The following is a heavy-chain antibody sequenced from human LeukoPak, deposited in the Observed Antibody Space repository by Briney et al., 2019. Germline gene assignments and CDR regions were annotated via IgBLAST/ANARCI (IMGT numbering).Heavy chain of an antibody. V-gene: IGHV1-69*04. CDR2: IIPILGIA. CDR1: GYTFTSYG. D-gene: IGHD3-10*01. J-gene: IGHJ6*02. Sequence: GASVKVSCKASGYTFTSYGISWVRQAPGQGLEWMGRIIPILGIANYVQKFQGRVTITADKSTSTAYMELSSLRSEDTAVYYCARDRVDYGSGSYYYGMDVWGQGTTVTVSS. CDR3: ARDRVDYGSGSYYYGMDV.